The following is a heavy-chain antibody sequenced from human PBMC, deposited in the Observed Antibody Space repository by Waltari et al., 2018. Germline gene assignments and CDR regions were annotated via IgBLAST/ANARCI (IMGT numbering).Heavy chain of an antibody. CDR2: INHSGST. CDR1: GGSFSGYY. CDR3: ARAGSVQRTGNHSFDY. D-gene: IGHD7-27*01. Sequence: QVQLQQWGAGLLKPSETLSLTCAVYGGSFSGYYWSGIRQLPGKGLEWIGEINHSGSTNYNPSLKNRVTISVDTSKNQFSLKLSSVTAADTAVYYCARAGSVQRTGNHSFDYWRQGTLVTVSS. V-gene: IGHV4-34*01. J-gene: IGHJ4*02.